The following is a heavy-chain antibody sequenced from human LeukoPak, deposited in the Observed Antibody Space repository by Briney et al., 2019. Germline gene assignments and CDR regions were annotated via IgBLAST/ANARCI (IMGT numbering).Heavy chain of an antibody. V-gene: IGHV3-66*01. CDR1: XFTVSDNY. CDR2: IYSGGST. CDR3: ARDFMATITDY. J-gene: IGHJ4*02. D-gene: IGHD5-24*01. Sequence: GGSLRLSCAASXFTVSDNYMSWVRQAPGKGLEWVSVIYSGGSTYYADSVKGRFTISRDNSKNTLYLQMNSLRAEDTAVYYCARDFMATITDYWGQGTLVTVSS.